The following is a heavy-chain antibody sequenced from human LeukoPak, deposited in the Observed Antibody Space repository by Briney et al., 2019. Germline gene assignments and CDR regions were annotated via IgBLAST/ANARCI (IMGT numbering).Heavy chain of an antibody. D-gene: IGHD3-10*01. CDR3: ARRALSSITLTELNY. CDR1: GYTFTNYW. J-gene: IGHJ4*02. V-gene: IGHV5-51*01. CDR2: IYPGDSDT. Sequence: GESLKISCEGSGYTFTNYWIAWVRQMPGKGLEWMGIIYPGDSDTRYSPSFQGQVTISADKSISTAYLQWSSLKASDTAIYYCARRALSSITLTELNYWGQGTLVTVSS.